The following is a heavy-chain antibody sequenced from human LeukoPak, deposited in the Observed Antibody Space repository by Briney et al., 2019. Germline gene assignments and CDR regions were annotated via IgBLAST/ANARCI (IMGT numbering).Heavy chain of an antibody. V-gene: IGHV3-23*01. CDR3: ATTNRYSGSYRDFDY. Sequence: GGSLRPSCAASGFTFSSYAMSWVRQAPGKGLEWVSAISGSGGSTYYADSVKGRFTISRDNSKNTLYLQMNSLGAEDTALYYCATTNRYSGSYRDFDYWGQGTLVTVSS. CDR2: ISGSGGST. CDR1: GFTFSSYA. D-gene: IGHD1-26*01. J-gene: IGHJ4*02.